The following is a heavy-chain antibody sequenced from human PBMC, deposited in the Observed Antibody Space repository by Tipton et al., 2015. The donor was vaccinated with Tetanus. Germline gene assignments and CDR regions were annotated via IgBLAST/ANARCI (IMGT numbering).Heavy chain of an antibody. CDR1: GGSFSGHY. CDR2: IDHSGFS. D-gene: IGHD5-12*01. CDR3: ARANNDYPKKGPFDY. Sequence: TLSLTCAVSGGSFSGHYWTWIRQSPGKGLKWLGHIDHSGFSTTSPSVQPRLSLSVGTSKNQFSLNLRSVITADTAVYYCARANNDYPKKGPFDYWGQGILVIVSS. J-gene: IGHJ4*02. V-gene: IGHV4-34*10.